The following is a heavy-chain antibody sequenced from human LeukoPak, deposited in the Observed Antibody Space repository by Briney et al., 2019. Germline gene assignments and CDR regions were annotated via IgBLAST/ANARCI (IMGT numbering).Heavy chain of an antibody. CDR1: GYTFTSYD. J-gene: IGHJ3*02. CDR2: MNPNSGNT. V-gene: IGHV1-8*01. Sequence: VASVKVSCKASGYTFTSYDINWVRQATGQGLEWMGWMNPNSGNTGYAQKFQGRVTMTRNTSISTAYMELSSLRSEDTAVYYCARAVRASRDLYYVDAFDIWGQGTMVTASS. CDR3: ARAVRASRDLYYVDAFDI. D-gene: IGHD3-10*02.